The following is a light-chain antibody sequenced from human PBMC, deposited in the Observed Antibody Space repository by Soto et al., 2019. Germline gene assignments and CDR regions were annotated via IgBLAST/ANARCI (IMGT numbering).Light chain of an antibody. CDR2: DVS. CDR3: NPYTTSSSLYV. V-gene: IGLV2-14*01. Sequence: QSALTQPASVSGSPGQSITISCTGTRSDIGGYDDVSWYQQYPGKAPKLMIYDVSNRPSGVSDRFSGSKSANTASLTISGLQAEDEADYYCNPYTTSSSLYVFGTGTKLTVL. J-gene: IGLJ1*01. CDR1: RSDIGGYDD.